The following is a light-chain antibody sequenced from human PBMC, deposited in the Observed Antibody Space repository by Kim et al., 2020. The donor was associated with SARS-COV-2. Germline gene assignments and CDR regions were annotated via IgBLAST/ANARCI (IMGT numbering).Light chain of an antibody. V-gene: IGLV2-14*03. CDR2: DVS. J-gene: IGLJ2*01. CDR1: SSDVGGYNY. Sequence: QSITISCTGNSSDVGGYNYVSWYQQHPGKAPKLMIYDVSNRPSGVSNRFSGSKSGNTASLTISGLQAEDEADYYCSSYTSSSTGGVFGGGTQLTVL. CDR3: SSYTSSSTGGV.